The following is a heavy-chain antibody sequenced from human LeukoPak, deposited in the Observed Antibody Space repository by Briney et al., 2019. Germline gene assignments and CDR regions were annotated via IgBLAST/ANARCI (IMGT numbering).Heavy chain of an antibody. V-gene: IGHV4-38-2*01. CDR3: ARHCCSTSYYNAFDI. Sequence: PSETLSLTCVVSDYSISSGHYWGWIRQPPGKGLEWIGSIYLSGSIYYNPSLKSRVTISVDTSKNQFSLKLSSVTAADTAVYYCARHCCSTSYYNAFDIWGQGTMVTVSS. CDR2: IYLSGSI. J-gene: IGHJ3*02. CDR1: DYSISSGHY. D-gene: IGHD2-2*02.